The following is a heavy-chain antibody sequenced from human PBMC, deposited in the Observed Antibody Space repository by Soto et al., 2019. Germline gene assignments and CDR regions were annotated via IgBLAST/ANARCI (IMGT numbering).Heavy chain of an antibody. Sequence: PGESLKISCKGSGYSFTSYWIGWVRQMPGKGLEWMGIIYPGDSDTRYSPSFQGQVTISADKSISTAYLQWSSLKASDTAMYYCARPSKQRRLWFSSQSEIDYFDDWGQGTLVTVSS. CDR1: GYSFTSYW. V-gene: IGHV5-51*01. J-gene: IGHJ4*02. CDR3: ARPSKQRRLWFSSQSEIDYFDD. D-gene: IGHD3-10*01. CDR2: IYPGDSDT.